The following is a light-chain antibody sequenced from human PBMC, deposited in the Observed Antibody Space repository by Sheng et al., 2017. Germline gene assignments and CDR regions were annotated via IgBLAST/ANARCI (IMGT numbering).Light chain of an antibody. CDR2: KAS. CDR3: QHYNTYPWT. Sequence: DIQMTQSPSTLSASVGDRVTITCRASQSISSWLAWYQQKPGKAPNLLIYKASSLQSGVPSRFSGSGSGTEFTLTISSLQPDDFATYYCQHYNTYPWTFGQGTKV. J-gene: IGKJ1*01. V-gene: IGKV1-5*03. CDR1: QSISSW.